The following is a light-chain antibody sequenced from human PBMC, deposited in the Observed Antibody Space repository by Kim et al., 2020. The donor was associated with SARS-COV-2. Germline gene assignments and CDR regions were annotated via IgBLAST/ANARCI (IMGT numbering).Light chain of an antibody. CDR1: RSVYSTC. CDR2: GAS. Sequence: PGDRATLSCRASRSVYSTCLASSLQNPGQAPRLLIYGASRRATGIPVRFSGSGSGTDLTPAISGLEPEDFAVFYCQQCGASPSTFGQGTKLEI. J-gene: IGKJ2*01. CDR3: QQCGASPST. V-gene: IGKV3-20*01.